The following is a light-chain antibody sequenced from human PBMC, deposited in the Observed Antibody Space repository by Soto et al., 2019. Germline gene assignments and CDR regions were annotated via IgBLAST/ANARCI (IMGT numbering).Light chain of an antibody. Sequence: DIQMTQSPSTLSASVGDRVTITCRASQSISSWLAWYQQKPGKAPKLLIHEASRLESGVPSWFSGSESGTEFTLTISVLHAEDSATYYCQQYTNFPLTFGGGTKVEIK. CDR2: EAS. J-gene: IGKJ4*01. CDR1: QSISSW. V-gene: IGKV1-5*01. CDR3: QQYTNFPLT.